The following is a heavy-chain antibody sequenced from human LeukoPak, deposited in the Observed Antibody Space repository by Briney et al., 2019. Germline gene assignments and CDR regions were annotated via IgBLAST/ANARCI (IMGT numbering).Heavy chain of an antibody. V-gene: IGHV3-53*01. Sequence: GGSLRLSCAASGFTGSGNHMSWVRQAPGKGLNWVSIIYSGGTTYYADSVKGRFTISRDNSKNTLYLQMNSLRAEDTAVYYCARDADYGGSPDAFDIWGRGTIVTVSS. D-gene: IGHD4-23*01. J-gene: IGHJ3*02. CDR2: IYSGGTT. CDR3: ARDADYGGSPDAFDI. CDR1: GFTGSGNH.